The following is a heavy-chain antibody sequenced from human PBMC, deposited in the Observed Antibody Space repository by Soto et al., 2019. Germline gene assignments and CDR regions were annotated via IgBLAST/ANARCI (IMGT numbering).Heavy chain of an antibody. CDR1: GFTFDIYW. CDR2: IKFDASEK. Sequence: EVQLVESGXGLVXPGGSLRLSCAASGFTFDIYWMSWVRXXPGXXLEWVATIKFDASEKKYVDSVKGRFTMSRDNAKNSLYLXMDSLXXDDTXXXYXAXXXGXXSGSSVNHYLDCWGHGTQVTVSS. J-gene: IGHJ4*01. CDR3: AXXXGXXSGSSVNHYLDC. V-gene: IGHV3-7*01. D-gene: IGHD3-10*01.